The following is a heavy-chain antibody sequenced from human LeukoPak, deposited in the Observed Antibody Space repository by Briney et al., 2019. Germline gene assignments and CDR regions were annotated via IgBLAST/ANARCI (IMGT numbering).Heavy chain of an antibody. D-gene: IGHD7-27*01. V-gene: IGHV1-2*02. Sequence: ASVKLSCKASGYTLTGHHIHWVRQPPAQGLEWMGRINTHSGCTTYPQRFQGRGTMTTDTSISTAFLEVMRLRSADTAAYYCARQTGDGALDIWGQGTMITVYS. CDR3: ARQTGDGALDI. J-gene: IGHJ3*02. CDR1: GYTLTGHH. CDR2: INTHSGCT.